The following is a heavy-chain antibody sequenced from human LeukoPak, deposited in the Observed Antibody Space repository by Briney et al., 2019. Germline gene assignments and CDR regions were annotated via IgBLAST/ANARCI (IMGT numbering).Heavy chain of an antibody. CDR3: ARHAETNWFDP. CDR1: GLTFSDYY. V-gene: IGHV3-11*04. CDR2: ISSSGSTI. J-gene: IGHJ5*02. Sequence: SGGSLRLSCAASGLTFSDYYMSWIRQAPGKGLEWVSYISSSGSTIYYADSVKGRFTISRDNAKNSLYLQMNSLRAEDTAVYYCARHAETNWFDPWGQGTLVTVSS.